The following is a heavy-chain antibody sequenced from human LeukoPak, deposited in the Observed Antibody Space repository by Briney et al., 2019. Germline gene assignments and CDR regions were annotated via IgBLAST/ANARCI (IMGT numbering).Heavy chain of an antibody. Sequence: GGSLRLSCAASGFTFSSYSMNWVRQAPGKGLEWVSSISSSSSYIYYADSVKGRFTISRDNAKNSLYLQMSSLRTEDTALYYCAKGRRTGYSYGPIDYWGQGTLVTVSS. CDR1: GFTFSSYS. CDR2: ISSSSSYI. J-gene: IGHJ4*02. V-gene: IGHV3-21*04. CDR3: AKGRRTGYSYGPIDY. D-gene: IGHD5-18*01.